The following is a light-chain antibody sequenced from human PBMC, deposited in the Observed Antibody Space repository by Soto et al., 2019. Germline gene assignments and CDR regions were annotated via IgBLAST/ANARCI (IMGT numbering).Light chain of an antibody. CDR3: QQYYSKPLT. CDR1: QSVLYSSNNKNY. CDR2: WAS. J-gene: IGKJ4*01. V-gene: IGKV4-1*01. Sequence: DIVMTQSPDSLAVSLGERATINCKSSQSVLYSSNNKNYLGWYQQKVGQPPKLLIYWASTRESGVPDRFSGSGFGTDFTRTISSLQAEDVAVYYCQQYYSKPLTCGGGTKVEIK.